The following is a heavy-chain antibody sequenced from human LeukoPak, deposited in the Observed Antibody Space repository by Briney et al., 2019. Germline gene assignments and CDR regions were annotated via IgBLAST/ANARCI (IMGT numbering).Heavy chain of an antibody. Sequence: ASVKVSCKASGYTFTSYGISWVREAPGQGLEWMGWISAYNGNTNYAQKLQGRVTMTTDTSTSTAYMELRSLRSDDTAVYYCARDFGITMVRGVIITYYYYGMDVWGQGTTVTVSS. V-gene: IGHV1-18*01. CDR2: ISAYNGNT. D-gene: IGHD3-10*01. CDR3: ARDFGITMVRGVIITYYYYGMDV. J-gene: IGHJ6*02. CDR1: GYTFTSYG.